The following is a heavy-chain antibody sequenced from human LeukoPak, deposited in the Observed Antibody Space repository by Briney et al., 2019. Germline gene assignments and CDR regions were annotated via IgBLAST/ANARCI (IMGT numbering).Heavy chain of an antibody. Sequence: GGSLRLSCVVSGITFSGYSMIWVRQAPGKGLEWLSFMTTSGNTIFYAESVKDRFTISRDNAKKSLYLQMNSLRDEDTAVYYCAREEAGSGYDLYYFDYWGQGTLVTVSS. V-gene: IGHV3-48*02. CDR2: MTTSGNTI. D-gene: IGHD5-12*01. J-gene: IGHJ4*02. CDR1: GITFSGYS. CDR3: AREEAGSGYDLYYFDY.